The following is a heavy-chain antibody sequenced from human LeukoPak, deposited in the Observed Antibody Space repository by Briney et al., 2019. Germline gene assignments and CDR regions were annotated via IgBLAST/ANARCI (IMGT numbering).Heavy chain of an antibody. CDR1: GFTVSSNY. V-gene: IGHV3-53*01. Sequence: GGSLRLSCAASGFTVSSNYMSWVRQAPGKGLEWVSVIYSGGSTYYADSVKGRFTISRDNSKNTLYLQMNSLRAEDTAVYYCAKWEEQQLVPYLGYWGQGTLVTVSS. CDR3: AKWEEQQLVPYLGY. J-gene: IGHJ4*02. CDR2: IYSGGST. D-gene: IGHD6-13*01.